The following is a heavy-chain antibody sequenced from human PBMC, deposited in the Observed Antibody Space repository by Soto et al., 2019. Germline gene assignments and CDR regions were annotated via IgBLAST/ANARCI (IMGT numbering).Heavy chain of an antibody. J-gene: IGHJ6*02. CDR3: ARGDILLVPVRKPTHYYYGMDV. CDR2: IIPIFGTA. D-gene: IGHD2-2*01. V-gene: IGHV1-69*13. Sequence: SVKVSCKASGGTFSSYAISWVRQAPGQGLEWMGGIIPIFGTANYAQKFQGRVTITADESTSTAYMELSSLRSEDTAVYYCARGDILLVPVRKPTHYYYGMDVWGQGTTDTVS. CDR1: GGTFSSYA.